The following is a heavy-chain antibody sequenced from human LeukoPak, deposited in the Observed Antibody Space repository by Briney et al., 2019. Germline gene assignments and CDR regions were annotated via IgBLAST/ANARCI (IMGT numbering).Heavy chain of an antibody. CDR3: ARGNYIGFCSGGSCSNWFDL. Sequence: GGSLRLSCAASGFTFTDYYMNWIRQAPGKGLEWVADISSSGDTVHYADSVKGRFTISRDNAKNSLFLQMNSLRGDDTAVYYCARGNYIGFCSGGSCSNWFDLWGQGTLVTVSS. D-gene: IGHD2-15*01. CDR2: ISSSGDTV. V-gene: IGHV3-11*01. J-gene: IGHJ5*02. CDR1: GFTFTDYY.